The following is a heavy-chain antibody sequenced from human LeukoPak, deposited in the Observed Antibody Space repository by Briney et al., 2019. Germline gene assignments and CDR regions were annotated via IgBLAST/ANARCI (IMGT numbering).Heavy chain of an antibody. V-gene: IGHV4-59*11. Sequence: SETLSLTCTVSGGSISSHCWTWLRQPPGKGLEWIGYMDHSGSTNYNPSLKSRVTISVDTSKNQFSLKLSSVTAADTAVCYCARSSPSWGYYYGMDVWGQGTKVTVSS. CDR2: MDHSGST. J-gene: IGHJ6*02. D-gene: IGHD2-2*01. CDR3: ARSSPSWGYYYGMDV. CDR1: GGSISSHC.